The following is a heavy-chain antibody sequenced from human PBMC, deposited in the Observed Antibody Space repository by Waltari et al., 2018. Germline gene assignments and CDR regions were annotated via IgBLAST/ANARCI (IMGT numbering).Heavy chain of an antibody. J-gene: IGHJ6*03. CDR3: ARGSGKDGYSYYYYYMDV. CDR1: GYTFTSYD. Sequence: QVQLVQSGAEVKKPGASVKVSCKASGYTFTSYDINWVRQGNGPGLEWMGWMNPNSGNTGYAQKFQGRVTMTRNTSISTAYMELSSLRSEDTAVYYCARGSGKDGYSYYYYYMDVWGKGTTVTVSS. CDR2: MNPNSGNT. D-gene: IGHD2-15*01. V-gene: IGHV1-8*01.